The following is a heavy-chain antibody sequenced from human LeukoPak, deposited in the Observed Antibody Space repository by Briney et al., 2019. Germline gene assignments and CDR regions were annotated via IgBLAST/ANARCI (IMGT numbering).Heavy chain of an antibody. CDR3: ARVKVGTTNRFDY. V-gene: IGHV3-23*01. Sequence: PGGSLRLSCAVSGFTFSSYAMSWVRQAPGKGLEWVSAISSSGDNTYYADSVKGRFTISRDSSKNTLFLQMNSLRAEDTAVYYCARVKVGTTNRFDYWGQGTLVTVSS. CDR2: ISSSGDNT. CDR1: GFTFSSYA. J-gene: IGHJ4*02. D-gene: IGHD1-26*01.